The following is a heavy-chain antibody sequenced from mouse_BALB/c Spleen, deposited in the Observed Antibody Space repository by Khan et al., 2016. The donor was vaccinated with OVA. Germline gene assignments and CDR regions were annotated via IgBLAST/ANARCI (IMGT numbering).Heavy chain of an antibody. CDR2: IWAGGST. CDR3: ARAFYNGAWFAY. D-gene: IGHD1-3*01. V-gene: IGHV2-9*02. J-gene: IGHJ3*01. Sequence: QVQLKESGPGLVAPSQTLSITCTVSGFSISNYGVHWVRQPPGKGLEWLGVIWAGGSTNHYSALLSRLSITKENSKNQVFLKMNSLQTDDTAIYYGARAFYNGAWFAYWGQGTLVTVSA. CDR1: GFSISNYG.